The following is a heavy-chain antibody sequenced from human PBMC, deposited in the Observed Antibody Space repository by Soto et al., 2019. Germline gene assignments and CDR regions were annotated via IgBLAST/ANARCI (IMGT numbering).Heavy chain of an antibody. CDR3: ARERRSYFFDY. CDR2: ISSTSDTI. J-gene: IGHJ4*02. CDR1: GFSFSTYG. Sequence: PGGSLRLSCAASGFSFSTYGMNWARQAPGKGLEWISYISSTSDTIFFADSVKGRFAISRDNAKNLLYLQMNRLSDEDTAVYYCARERRSYFFDYWGQGTLVTVSS. V-gene: IGHV3-48*02.